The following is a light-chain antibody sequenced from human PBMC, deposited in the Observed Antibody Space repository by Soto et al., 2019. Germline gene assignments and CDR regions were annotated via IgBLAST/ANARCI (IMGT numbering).Light chain of an antibody. Sequence: EIVLTQSPGTLSLSPGERATLSCRASQSVSSSYLAWYQQKPGQAPRLLIYGASSRATGIPDRFSGSGSGTDFTLTISRLEPEDFAVSYCQQYGSSPRGFTFGPGTKVDIK. J-gene: IGKJ3*01. CDR2: GAS. CDR3: QQYGSSPRGFT. CDR1: QSVSSSY. V-gene: IGKV3-20*01.